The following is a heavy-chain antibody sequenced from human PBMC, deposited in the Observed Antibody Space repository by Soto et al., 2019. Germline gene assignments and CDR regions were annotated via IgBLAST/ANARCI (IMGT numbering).Heavy chain of an antibody. Sequence: PGGCLRLSWAASGFSVSEYAMSWARQATGKGLEWVSSISGSGDGTYYGDSVKGRFTLSRDTSQKTLYLQMNNLRGEDTAVYFYTKSRKSVLLVYGFGGMDVWGRGTTVTVSS. CDR3: TKSRKSVLLVYGFGGMDV. CDR2: ISGSGDGT. V-gene: IGHV3-23*01. D-gene: IGHD2-8*01. J-gene: IGHJ6*02. CDR1: GFSVSEYA.